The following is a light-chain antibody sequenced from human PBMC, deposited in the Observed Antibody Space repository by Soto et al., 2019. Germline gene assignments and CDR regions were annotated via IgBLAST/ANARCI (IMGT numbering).Light chain of an antibody. CDR1: QGIDDW. J-gene: IGKJ2*01. Sequence: DNQMTQSPSTLSASVGDRVTITCRASQGIDDWLAWYQQKPGKAPKLLIYKASTLESGVPSRFSGSGSGTEFTLTISSLQPDDFATYYCQQYSTYSTFGQGTKLEI. CDR2: KAS. CDR3: QQYSTYST. V-gene: IGKV1-5*03.